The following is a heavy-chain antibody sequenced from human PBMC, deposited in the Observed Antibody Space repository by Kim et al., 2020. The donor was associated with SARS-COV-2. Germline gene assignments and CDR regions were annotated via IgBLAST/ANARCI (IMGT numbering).Heavy chain of an antibody. V-gene: IGHV3-23*01. CDR2: GTNP. CDR3: ARTSHMDV. Sequence: GTNPYYADSVQGRFAISRDNSKNTLYLQMNSLRAEDTAVYFCARTSHMDVWGQGTTVTVSS. D-gene: IGHD1-7*01. J-gene: IGHJ6*02.